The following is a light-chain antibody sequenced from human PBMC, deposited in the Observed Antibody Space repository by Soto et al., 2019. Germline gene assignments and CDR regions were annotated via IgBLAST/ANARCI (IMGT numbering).Light chain of an antibody. CDR1: SSNIGAGYD. Sequence: QSVLTQPPSVSGAPGQRVTISCTGSSSNIGAGYDVHWYQQLPGTAPKLLIYVNSNRPSGVPDRFSGSKSGTSASLAITGLQAEDEADYYCQSYDSSLSGRYVFGTGTKVTGL. J-gene: IGLJ1*01. V-gene: IGLV1-40*01. CDR2: VNS. CDR3: QSYDSSLSGRYV.